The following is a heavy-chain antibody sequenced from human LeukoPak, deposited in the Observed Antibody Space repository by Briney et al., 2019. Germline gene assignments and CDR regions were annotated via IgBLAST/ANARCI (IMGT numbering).Heavy chain of an antibody. Sequence: SETLSLTCTVSGGSISSSSYYWGWIRQPPGKGLEWIGSIYYSGSTYYNPSLKSRVTISVDTSKNQFPLKLSSVTAADTAVYYCARDLALDIVVVPAAMGWFDPWGQGTLVTVSS. J-gene: IGHJ5*02. CDR1: GGSISSSSYY. CDR2: IYYSGST. D-gene: IGHD2-2*03. V-gene: IGHV4-39*06. CDR3: ARDLALDIVVVPAAMGWFDP.